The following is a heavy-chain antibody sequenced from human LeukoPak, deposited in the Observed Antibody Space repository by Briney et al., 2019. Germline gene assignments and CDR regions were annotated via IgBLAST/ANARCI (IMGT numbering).Heavy chain of an antibody. Sequence: ASVKVSCKASGYTFTGYYMHWVRQAPGQGLEWMGWINPNSGGTNYAQKFQGRVTMTRDTSISTAYMELSRLRSDDTAVYYCARWDYSNSWYWFDPWGQGTLVTVSS. V-gene: IGHV1-2*02. CDR1: GYTFTGYY. CDR3: ARWDYSNSWYWFDP. J-gene: IGHJ5*02. D-gene: IGHD6-13*01. CDR2: INPNSGGT.